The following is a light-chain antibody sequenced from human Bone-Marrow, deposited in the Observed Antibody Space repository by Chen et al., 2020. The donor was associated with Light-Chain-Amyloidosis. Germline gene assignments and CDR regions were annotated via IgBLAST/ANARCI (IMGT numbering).Light chain of an antibody. CDR1: DLPTKY. CDR3: QAADSSGTYEVI. J-gene: IGLJ2*01. Sequence: SYELTQPPSVSVSPGQTARITCSGDDLPTKYAYWYQQKPGQAPVLVIHRDTERPSGISERFSGSISGTTATLTIRGVQAEDEADYNCQAADSSGTYEVIFGGGSKLTVL. CDR2: RDT. V-gene: IGLV3-25*03.